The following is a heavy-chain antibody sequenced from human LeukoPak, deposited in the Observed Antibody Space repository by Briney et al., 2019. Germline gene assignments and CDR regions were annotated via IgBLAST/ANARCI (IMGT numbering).Heavy chain of an antibody. CDR2: INPYSGDT. Sequence: ASVKVSCKASGYTFSDCYLHWVRQAPGQGLEWMGRINPYSGDTDNAQKFQGRVTMTRDTSIRTAYMDLSSLRSDDTAVYYCAREALDIVATTDWHLDYWGQGTLVIVSS. V-gene: IGHV1-2*02. CDR3: AREALDIVATTDWHLDY. D-gene: IGHD5-12*01. J-gene: IGHJ4*02. CDR1: GYTFSDCY.